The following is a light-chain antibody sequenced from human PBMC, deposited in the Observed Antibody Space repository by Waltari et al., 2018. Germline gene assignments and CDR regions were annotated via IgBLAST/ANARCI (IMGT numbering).Light chain of an antibody. J-gene: IGLJ3*02. V-gene: IGLV1-47*01. CDR1: SSNIGSNY. CDR2: RNT. CDR3: AAWDDSLSGWV. Sequence: QSTLTQPPSASGTPGQRVTIPFSGRSSNIGSNYVSWYQQFPGTAPKALVYRNTQRPSGVPDRFSGARSGSSASLIIGGLRSEDEADYYCAAWDDSLSGWVFGGGTKVTVL.